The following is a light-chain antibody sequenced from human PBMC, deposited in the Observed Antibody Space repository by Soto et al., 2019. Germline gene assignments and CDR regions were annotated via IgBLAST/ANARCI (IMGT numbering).Light chain of an antibody. CDR2: DAS. J-gene: IGKJ5*01. Sequence: DIQMTHSASTLSSSVGYIFTITCLASQSISSWLSWYQQKPGKAPKLLIYDASALESGVPSRFSGSGSGTEFTLTISSLQADDFATYYCQQYNSYSHTFGQGTRLETK. CDR1: QSISSW. V-gene: IGKV1-5*01. CDR3: QQYNSYSHT.